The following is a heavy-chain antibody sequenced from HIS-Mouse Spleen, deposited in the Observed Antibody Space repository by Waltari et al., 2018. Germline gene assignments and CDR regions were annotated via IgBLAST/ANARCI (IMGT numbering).Heavy chain of an antibody. J-gene: IGHJ2*01. CDR2: IYYSGST. D-gene: IGHD6-13*01. CDR1: GCSISSSSYY. CDR3: AREIPYSSSWYDWYFDL. Sequence: QLQLQESGPGLVKPSETLSLTCTVSGCSISSSSYYWCRIRQPPGKGLEWIGSIYYSGSTYYNPSLKSRVTISVDTSKNQFSLKLSSVTAADTAVYYCAREIPYSSSWYDWYFDLWGRGTLVTVSS. V-gene: IGHV4-39*07.